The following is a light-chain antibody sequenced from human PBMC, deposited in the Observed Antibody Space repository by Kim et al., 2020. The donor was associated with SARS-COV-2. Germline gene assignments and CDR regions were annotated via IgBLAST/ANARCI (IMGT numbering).Light chain of an antibody. Sequence: LSPGERATLSCRASQSVSSSYLAWYQQKPGQAPRLLIYGASSRATGIPDRFSGSGSGTDFTLTISRLEPEDFAVYYCQQRSNWPLTFGGGTKLEI. CDR3: QQRSNWPLT. CDR1: QSVSSSY. J-gene: IGKJ4*01. CDR2: GAS. V-gene: IGKV3D-20*02.